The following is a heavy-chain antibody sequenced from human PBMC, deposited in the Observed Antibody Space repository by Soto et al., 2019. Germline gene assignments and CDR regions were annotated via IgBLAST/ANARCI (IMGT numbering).Heavy chain of an antibody. D-gene: IGHD1-26*01. CDR3: AKEARMGAITGWFDL. Sequence: QVQLVESGGGVVQPGRSLRLSCAASGFTFSSYGMHWVRQAPGKGLEWVAVISYDGSNKYYADSVKGRFTISRDNSKNTLYLQMNSLRAEDTAVYYCAKEARMGAITGWFDLWGQGTLVTVSA. CDR1: GFTFSSYG. V-gene: IGHV3-30*18. J-gene: IGHJ5*02. CDR2: ISYDGSNK.